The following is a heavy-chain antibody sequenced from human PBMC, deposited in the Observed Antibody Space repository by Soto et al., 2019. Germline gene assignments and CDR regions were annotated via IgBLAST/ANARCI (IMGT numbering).Heavy chain of an antibody. CDR3: ERVGYSYGWPYYYGMDV. Sequence: PGGSLRLSCAASGFTFSSYWMHWVRQAPGKGLVWVSRINSDGSSTSYADSVKGRFTISRDNAKNTLYLQMNSLRAEDTAVYYCERVGYSYGWPYYYGMDVWGQGTTVTVSS. CDR2: INSDGSST. D-gene: IGHD5-18*01. V-gene: IGHV3-74*01. CDR1: GFTFSSYW. J-gene: IGHJ6*02.